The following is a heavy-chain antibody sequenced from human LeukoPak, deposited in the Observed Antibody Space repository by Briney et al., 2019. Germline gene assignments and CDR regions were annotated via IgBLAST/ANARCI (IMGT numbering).Heavy chain of an antibody. V-gene: IGHV1-2*02. CDR3: ARDVPINWRGYCSSTSCYSCWFDP. CDR2: INANSGGT. D-gene: IGHD2-2*01. J-gene: IGHJ5*02. Sequence: GASVTVSFKASGYTFTDYYMHWVRQAPGQGLGWVGWINANSGGTNYAQKCQGRVTMTRDTSISTAYMELSRMRSDDTAVYYCARDVPINWRGYCSSTSCYSCWFDPWGQGTLVTVSS. CDR1: GYTFTDYY.